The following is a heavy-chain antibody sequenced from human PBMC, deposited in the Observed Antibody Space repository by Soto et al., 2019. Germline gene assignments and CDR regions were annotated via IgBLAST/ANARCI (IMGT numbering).Heavy chain of an antibody. CDR1: GFTSSSFV. CDR2: ISSDGNNH. Sequence: QVQLVESGGGVVQPGTSLRLSCAASGFTSSSFVIHWVRQAPGKGLEWLAVISSDGNNHYYADSVKGRFTISRDNSKKTLYLQVNSLRAEDTAGYFWAKERGVLDGFDIWGQGTMVTVSS. J-gene: IGHJ3*02. CDR3: AKERGVLDGFDI. D-gene: IGHD3-10*01. V-gene: IGHV3-30*18.